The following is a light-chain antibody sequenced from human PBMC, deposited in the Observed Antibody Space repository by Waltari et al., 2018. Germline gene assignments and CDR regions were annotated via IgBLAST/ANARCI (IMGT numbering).Light chain of an antibody. V-gene: IGLV3-21*04. CDR3: QVWDDTNNSGV. CDR2: YDS. CDR1: NIETKS. Sequence: YVVTQPPSVSVAPGKTARLTCEGENIETKSVNWYQQKAGQAPFLVMFYDSDRPSGIPERFSGSNSGSTATLTINWVEPGDEADYHCQVWDDTNNSGVFGGGTKLTVL. J-gene: IGLJ3*02.